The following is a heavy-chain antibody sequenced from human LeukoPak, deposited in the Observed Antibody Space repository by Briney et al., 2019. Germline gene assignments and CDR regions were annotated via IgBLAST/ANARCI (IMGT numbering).Heavy chain of an antibody. Sequence: QPGGSLRLSCAASGFTFTTYGLHWVRQAPGKGLEWVAAIASNGGSEYYADSVKGRFTISRDNSRNTLFLQMNSLRPDDTAVYYCANRGNYSINWYHYFDYWGQGTLVTVSS. V-gene: IGHV3-30*18. D-gene: IGHD6-13*01. CDR2: IASNGGSE. J-gene: IGHJ4*02. CDR3: ANRGNYSINWYHYFDY. CDR1: GFTFTTYG.